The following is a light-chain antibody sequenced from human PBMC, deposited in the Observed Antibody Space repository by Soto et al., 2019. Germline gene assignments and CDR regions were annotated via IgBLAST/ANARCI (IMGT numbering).Light chain of an antibody. V-gene: IGKV3-20*01. CDR1: QSVNIN. CDR3: QQYGRAPPRT. J-gene: IGKJ1*01. CDR2: GAS. Sequence: SQSVNINLAWYQQKPGQAPRLLIYGASTRATDVPDRFSGSGSGAYFSLFISSLEPEYFAVYFCQQYGRAPPRTVGRGTKVDI.